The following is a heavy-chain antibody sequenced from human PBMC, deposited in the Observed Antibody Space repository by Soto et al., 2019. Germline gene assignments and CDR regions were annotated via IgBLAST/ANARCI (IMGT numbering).Heavy chain of an antibody. Sequence: QVQLVQSGPEVKKTGASVKVSCKVSGYTLTELSMHWVRQAPGKGLEWMGGLDPEDGETIYAPKFHGRVTMTEDTSTDTAYMDLSSLRSEDTAVYYCTTDRSNSNEGGAAFDIWGQGTMVTVSS. J-gene: IGHJ3*02. CDR1: GYTLTELS. CDR2: LDPEDGET. CDR3: TTDRSNSNEGGAAFDI. D-gene: IGHD1-1*01. V-gene: IGHV1-24*01.